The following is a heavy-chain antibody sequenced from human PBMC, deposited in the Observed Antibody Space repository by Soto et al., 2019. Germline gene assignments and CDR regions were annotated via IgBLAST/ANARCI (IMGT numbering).Heavy chain of an antibody. V-gene: IGHV3-53*01. CDR2: ISSGGNT. J-gene: IGHJ6*02. D-gene: IGHD6-19*01. CDR3: ARDQAVAGQTHYDDYGMDV. CDR1: GFTVSSNY. Sequence: EVQLVESGGGLLQPGGSLRLACAASGFTVSSNYMSWVRQAPGKGLEWVSVISSGGNTYYADSVTGRFTISRDNSKNTLYLQMNSLRAEDTAVYYGARDQAVAGQTHYDDYGMDVWGQGTTVTVSS.